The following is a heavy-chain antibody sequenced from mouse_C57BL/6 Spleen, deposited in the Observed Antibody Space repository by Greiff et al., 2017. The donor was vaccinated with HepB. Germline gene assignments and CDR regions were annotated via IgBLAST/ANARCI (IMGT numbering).Heavy chain of an antibody. CDR2: ISSGSSTI. CDR1: GFTFSDYG. J-gene: IGHJ1*03. D-gene: IGHD1-1*01. Sequence: EVKLQESGGGLVKPGGSLKLSCAASGFTFSDYGMHWVRQAPEKGLEWVAYISSGSSTIYYADTVKGRFTISRDNAKNTLFLQMTSLRSEDTAMYYCARYHYYGSSFWYFDVWGTGATVTVSS. CDR3: ARYHYYGSSFWYFDV. V-gene: IGHV5-17*01.